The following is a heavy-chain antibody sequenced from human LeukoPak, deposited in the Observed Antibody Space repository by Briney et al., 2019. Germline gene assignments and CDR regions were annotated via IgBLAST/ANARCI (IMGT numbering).Heavy chain of an antibody. D-gene: IGHD4-17*01. CDR2: ISTDSGETI. Sequence: GGSLRLSCTVSGFTFSSLEMNWVRQAPGKGLEWLAYISTDSGETIYYADSVEGRFTISRDNAKNSLYLHVDRLRVEDTAVYYCVRENYGIFDYWGQGTLVTVSS. V-gene: IGHV3-48*03. J-gene: IGHJ4*02. CDR3: VRENYGIFDY. CDR1: GFTFSSLE.